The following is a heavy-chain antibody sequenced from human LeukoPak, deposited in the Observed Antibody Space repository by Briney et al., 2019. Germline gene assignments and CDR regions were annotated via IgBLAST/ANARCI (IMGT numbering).Heavy chain of an antibody. D-gene: IGHD5-24*01. V-gene: IGHV3-30*03. CDR1: AFTFSSYG. Sequence: GGSLRLSCAASAFTFSSYGTHWVRQAPGKGLEWVAVISYDGSNKNYADSVKGRFTISRDNSKNTLYLQMNSLRAEDTAVYYCARDPRRDGYNFAFDIWGQGTMVTVSS. CDR3: ARDPRRDGYNFAFDI. J-gene: IGHJ3*02. CDR2: ISYDGSNK.